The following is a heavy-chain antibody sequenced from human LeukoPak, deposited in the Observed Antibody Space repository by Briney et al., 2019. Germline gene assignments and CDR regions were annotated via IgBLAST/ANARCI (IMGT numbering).Heavy chain of an antibody. V-gene: IGHV4-59*13. CDR1: GGSISSYY. Sequence: SETLSLTCTVSGGSISSYYWSWIRQPPGKGLEWIGYIYYSGTTNYSSSLKSRVTISIDTSKNQFSLKLRSVTAADTAVYYCARYVGATNLFDYWGQGTLVTVSS. D-gene: IGHD1-26*01. CDR2: IYYSGTT. J-gene: IGHJ4*02. CDR3: ARYVGATNLFDY.